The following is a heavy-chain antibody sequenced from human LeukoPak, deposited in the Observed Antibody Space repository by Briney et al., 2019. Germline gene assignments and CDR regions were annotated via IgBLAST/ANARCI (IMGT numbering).Heavy chain of an antibody. J-gene: IGHJ4*02. CDR2: ISTSSIYI. D-gene: IGHD2-15*01. CDR3: AKAGAVVVVAAKYFDY. CDR1: GFTFSSYS. V-gene: IGHV3-21*01. Sequence: GGSLRLSCAASGFTFSSYSMNWVRQAPGKGLEWVSSISTSSIYIYYADSVKGRFTISRDNARKSLYLEMNSLRAEDTAVYYCAKAGAVVVVAAKYFDYWGQGILVTVSS.